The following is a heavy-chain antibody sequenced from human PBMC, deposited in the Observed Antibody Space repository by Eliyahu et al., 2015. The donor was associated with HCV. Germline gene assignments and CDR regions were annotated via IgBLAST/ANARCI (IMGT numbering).Heavy chain of an antibody. CDR3: AKTTGYNYAYDY. J-gene: IGHJ4*02. D-gene: IGHD5-18*01. Sequence: EVRLLESGGGLVQPGGSLRLSXVASGFPFSSYVMTWVRQAPGKGLEWVSVISGGGGGTYYADSVKGRFAISRDNSKNTLYLQMNSLRAEDTAVYYCAKTTGYNYAYDYWGRGTLVTVSS. CDR2: ISGGGGGT. V-gene: IGHV3-23*01. CDR1: GFPFSSYV.